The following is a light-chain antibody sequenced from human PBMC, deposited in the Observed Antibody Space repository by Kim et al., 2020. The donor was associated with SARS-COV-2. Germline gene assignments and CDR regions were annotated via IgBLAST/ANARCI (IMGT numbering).Light chain of an antibody. J-gene: IGLJ2*01. CDR2: DVS. Sequence: PGQTLTISGTGTGSDVGGYNYDSWYQQHPGKAPKLMIYDVSIRPSGVSNRFSGSKSGNTASLTISGLQAEDEADYYCSSYTSSVRVFGGGTQLTVL. CDR1: GSDVGGYNY. CDR3: SSYTSSVRV. V-gene: IGLV2-14*03.